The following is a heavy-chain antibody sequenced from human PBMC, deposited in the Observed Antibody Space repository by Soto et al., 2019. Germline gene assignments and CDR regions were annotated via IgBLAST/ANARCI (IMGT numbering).Heavy chain of an antibody. CDR1: GGTNSRDT. Sequence: SVKVSCKGSGGTNSRDTIIWVRQAPGQGLEWMGGIIPIFGTANYAQKFQGRVTITADESTSTAYMALSSLRSEDTAVYYCARTSGYSYGRHFDYWGQGPPVTVSS. J-gene: IGHJ4*02. D-gene: IGHD5-18*01. V-gene: IGHV1-69*13. CDR3: ARTSGYSYGRHFDY. CDR2: IIPIFGTA.